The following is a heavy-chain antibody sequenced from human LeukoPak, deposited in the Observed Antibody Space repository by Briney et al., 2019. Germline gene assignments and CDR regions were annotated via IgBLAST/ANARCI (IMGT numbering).Heavy chain of an antibody. D-gene: IGHD6-19*01. CDR3: ARGAPPYSSGWYARRRYFDL. J-gene: IGHJ2*01. Sequence: SETLSLTCTVSGGSISSYYWSWIRQPPGKGLEWIGYIYYSGSTNYNPSLKSRVTISVDTSKNQFSLKLSSVTAADTAVYYCARGAPPYSSGWYARRRYFDLWGRGTLVTVSS. V-gene: IGHV4-59*12. CDR1: GGSISSYY. CDR2: IYYSGST.